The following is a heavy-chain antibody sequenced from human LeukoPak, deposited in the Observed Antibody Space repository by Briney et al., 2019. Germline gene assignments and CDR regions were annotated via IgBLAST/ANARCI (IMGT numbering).Heavy chain of an antibody. CDR2: ISSSGSTI. D-gene: IGHD5-12*01. CDR1: GFTFSSYE. V-gene: IGHV3-48*03. Sequence: GGSLRLSCAASGFTFSSYEMNWVRQAPGKGLEWVSYISSSGSTIYHADSVKGRFTISRDNAKNSLYLQMNSLRVEDTAVYYCARGGYSFDYLGQGTLVTVSS. J-gene: IGHJ4*02. CDR3: ARGGYSFDY.